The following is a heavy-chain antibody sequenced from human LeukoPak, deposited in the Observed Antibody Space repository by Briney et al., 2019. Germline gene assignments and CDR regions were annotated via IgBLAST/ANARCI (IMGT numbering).Heavy chain of an antibody. CDR2: IYYSGST. CDR3: ARSDSYYYYGMDV. CDR1: GGSISSYY. V-gene: IGHV4-59*08. Sequence: SETLSLTCTVSGGSISSYYWSWIRQPPGKGLEWIGYIYYSGSTNYNPSLKSRVTISVDTSKNQFSLKLSSVTAADTAVYYCARSDSYYYYGMDVWGQGATVTVSS. J-gene: IGHJ6*02.